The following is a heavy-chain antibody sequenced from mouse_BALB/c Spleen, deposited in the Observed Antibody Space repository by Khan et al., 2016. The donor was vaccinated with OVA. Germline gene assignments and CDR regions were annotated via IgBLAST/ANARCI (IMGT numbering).Heavy chain of an antibody. CDR2: FDPENGGP. V-gene: IGHV14-1*02. CDR3: ASSGYFAGFTY. Sequence: VQLQQSGAELVRPGALVKLSCKPSGFNIKDYYIHWVQQRPEQGLERIGWFDPENGGPIYDPRFQGKAIITADTSSNTPYLQLSSLESEDTAVYYCASSGYFAGFTYWGQGTLVTVSA. J-gene: IGHJ3*01. CDR1: GFNIKDYY. D-gene: IGHD1-1*01.